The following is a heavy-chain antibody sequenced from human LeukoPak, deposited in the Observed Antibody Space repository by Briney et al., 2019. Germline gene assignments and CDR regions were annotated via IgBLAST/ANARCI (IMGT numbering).Heavy chain of an antibody. Sequence: GGSLRLSCAASAFTFSSYAMSWVRHAPGKGREWVSAISGSGGSTYYADSGKGRFTISRDNSKNTLYLQMNSLRAEDTAVYYCAKGQHDYGDLWDYWGQGTLVTASS. V-gene: IGHV3-23*01. D-gene: IGHD4-17*01. CDR1: AFTFSSYA. CDR2: ISGSGGST. CDR3: AKGQHDYGDLWDY. J-gene: IGHJ4*02.